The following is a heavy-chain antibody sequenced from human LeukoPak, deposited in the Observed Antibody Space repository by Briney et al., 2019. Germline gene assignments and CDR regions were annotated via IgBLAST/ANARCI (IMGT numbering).Heavy chain of an antibody. CDR1: GGSISSGDYY. Sequence: SETLSLTCTVSGGSISSGDYYWSWIRQPPGKGLEWIGYIYYSGSTYYNPSLKSRVTVSVDTSKNQFSLKLSSVTAADTAVYYCARETGTYCSSTSRYTPIFDYWGQGTLVTVSS. D-gene: IGHD2-2*02. CDR2: IYYSGST. V-gene: IGHV4-30-4*08. CDR3: ARETGTYCSSTSRYTPIFDY. J-gene: IGHJ4*02.